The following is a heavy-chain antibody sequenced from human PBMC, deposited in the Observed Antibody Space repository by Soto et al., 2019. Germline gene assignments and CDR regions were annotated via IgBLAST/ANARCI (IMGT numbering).Heavy chain of an antibody. CDR3: ARYGKYQLLYPLGMDV. Sequence: QVQLVQSGAEVKKPGSSVKVSCKASGGTFSSYAISWVRQAPGQGLEWMGGIIPIFGTANYAQKFQGRVTITADKSTSTADMELSSLRSEDTAVYYCARYGKYQLLYPLGMDVWGQGTTVTVSS. CDR1: GGTFSSYA. V-gene: IGHV1-69*06. D-gene: IGHD2-2*02. J-gene: IGHJ6*02. CDR2: IIPIFGTA.